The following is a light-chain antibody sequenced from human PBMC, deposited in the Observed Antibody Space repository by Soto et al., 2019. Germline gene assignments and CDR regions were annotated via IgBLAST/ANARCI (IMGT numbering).Light chain of an antibody. Sequence: QSALTQPPSASGSPGQSGAISCTGTSSDVGGYDYVSWYQQHPGKAPKLMIYDVSKRPSGVPDRFSGSKSGNTASLTVSGLQAEDEADYYCSSYAGTYIVFGTG. V-gene: IGLV2-8*01. J-gene: IGLJ1*01. CDR3: SSYAGTYIV. CDR1: SSDVGGYDY. CDR2: DVS.